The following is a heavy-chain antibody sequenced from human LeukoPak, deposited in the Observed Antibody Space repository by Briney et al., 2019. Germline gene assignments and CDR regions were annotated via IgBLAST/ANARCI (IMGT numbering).Heavy chain of an antibody. CDR3: ARSLGPAYYYYMDV. Sequence: PSETLSLTCTVSGGSISSYYWSWIRQPPGKGLEWIGYIYYSGSTNYNPSLKSRVTISVDTSKNQFSLKLSSVTAADTAVYYCARSLGPAYYYYMDVWGKGTTVTVSS. CDR1: GGSISSYY. CDR2: IYYSGST. J-gene: IGHJ6*03. V-gene: IGHV4-59*01.